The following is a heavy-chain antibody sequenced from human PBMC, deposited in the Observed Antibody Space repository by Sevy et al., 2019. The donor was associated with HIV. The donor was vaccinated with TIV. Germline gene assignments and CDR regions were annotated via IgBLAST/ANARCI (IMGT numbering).Heavy chain of an antibody. Sequence: ASVKVSCKASGYTFSDYYIHWVRQAPGQGLEWMGWINPNSGGTNYAQKFQGRVTMTRDTSITTAYMELSRMRSDDTAGYYCARQSASHFYGMDVWGQGTTVTVSS. CDR1: GYTFSDYY. D-gene: IGHD2-2*01. CDR2: INPNSGGT. J-gene: IGHJ6*02. CDR3: ARQSASHFYGMDV. V-gene: IGHV1-2*02.